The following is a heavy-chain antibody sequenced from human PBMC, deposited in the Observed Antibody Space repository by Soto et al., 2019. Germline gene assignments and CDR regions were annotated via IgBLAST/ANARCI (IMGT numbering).Heavy chain of an antibody. V-gene: IGHV1-69*06. J-gene: IGHJ4*02. D-gene: IGHD5-12*01. Sequence: QVQLVQSGTEVKKPGSSVKVSCKASGGTFSSYAISWVRQAPGQGLEWMGGIIPMFNTTNYAQECQRRVTITADKPTSTGYMELNSLRSEDTAVYYCARDKEMATITEFVYWGQGTLVTVSS. CDR3: ARDKEMATITEFVY. CDR2: IIPMFNTT. CDR1: GGTFSSYA.